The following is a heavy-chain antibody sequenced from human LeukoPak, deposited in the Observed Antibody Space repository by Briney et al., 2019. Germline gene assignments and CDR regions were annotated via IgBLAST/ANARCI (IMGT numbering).Heavy chain of an antibody. D-gene: IGHD6-19*01. CDR3: ARYSSGWSFDY. V-gene: IGHV3-48*02. CDR1: GLTFTGCS. J-gene: IGHJ4*02. Sequence: GRSQRLSCAASGLTFTGCSMKWVRQAGEKGLGWVSYISGGSSTIYSADSVKERPIISRDNANNSLYLQMNSLRNEDTALYYCARYSSGWSFDYWGQGTLVTVSS. CDR2: ISGGSSTI.